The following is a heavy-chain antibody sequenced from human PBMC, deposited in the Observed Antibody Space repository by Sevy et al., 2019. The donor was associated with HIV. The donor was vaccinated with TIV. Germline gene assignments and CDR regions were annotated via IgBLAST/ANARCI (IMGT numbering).Heavy chain of an antibody. CDR3: ASHNYSDRSGYYYPVWFDY. CDR2: IFFSGTP. D-gene: IGHD3-22*01. V-gene: IGHV4-39*01. CDR1: IGSFGGSTYY. Sequence: SETLSLTCPVSIGSFGGSTYYWAWIRKPPGKGLEWIGGIFFSGTPYYNPSLQGRLTISVDTSKNQFSLKLSSVTAADTAVYYCASHNYSDRSGYYYPVWFDYWGRGTLVTVSS. J-gene: IGHJ4*02.